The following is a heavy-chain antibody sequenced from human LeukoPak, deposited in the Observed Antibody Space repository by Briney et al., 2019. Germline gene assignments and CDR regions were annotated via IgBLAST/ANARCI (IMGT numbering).Heavy chain of an antibody. V-gene: IGHV3-33*08. J-gene: IGHJ6*03. CDR1: GGSFSGYY. D-gene: IGHD1-14*01. CDR2: IWYDGGNK. Sequence: LSLTCAVYGGSFSGYYWSWIRQPPGKGLEWVAVIWYDGGNKYYADSVKGRFTISRDNSKNTLYLHMNSLRAEDTAVYYCARDVTTLNYMDVWGRETTVTVSS. CDR3: ARDVTTLNYMDV.